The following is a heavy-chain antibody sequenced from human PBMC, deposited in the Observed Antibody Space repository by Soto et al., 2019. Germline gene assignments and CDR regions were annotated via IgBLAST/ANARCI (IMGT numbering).Heavy chain of an antibody. V-gene: IGHV3-30*18. D-gene: IGHD1-1*01. Sequence: GGSLRLSCVVSGLTFSDYGFHWVRQAPVKGLDWVAAISYDGSFVYYADSVRGRFTISRDNSRNTLDLQMNTLRHEDTAVYYCAKERGRNRNFAMDVWGQGTSVTVSS. CDR1: GLTFSDYG. CDR3: AKERGRNRNFAMDV. CDR2: ISYDGSFV. J-gene: IGHJ6*02.